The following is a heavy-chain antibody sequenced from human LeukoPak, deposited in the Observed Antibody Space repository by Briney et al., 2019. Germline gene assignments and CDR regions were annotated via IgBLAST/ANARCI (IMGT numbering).Heavy chain of an antibody. V-gene: IGHV4-39*07. J-gene: IGHJ1*01. D-gene: IGHD2-21*01. Sequence: SETLSLTCTVSGGSISSSSYYWGWIRQPPGKGLEWIGSIYYSGSTYYNPSLKSRVTFSVDTSKNQISLRMISVTASDTAGYYCARGLSLLGSEEGLPLGYWGQGSLVTVSS. CDR2: IYYSGST. CDR3: ARGLSLLGSEEGLPLGY. CDR1: GGSISSSSYY.